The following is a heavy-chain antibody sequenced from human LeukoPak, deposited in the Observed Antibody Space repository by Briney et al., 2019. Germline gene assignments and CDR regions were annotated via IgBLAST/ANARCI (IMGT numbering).Heavy chain of an antibody. D-gene: IGHD3-16*01. V-gene: IGHV5-51*01. CDR1: GYSFTSYW. CDR2: IYPGDSDT. J-gene: IGHJ5*02. CDR3: ARRLGLGLQTHSFDP. Sequence: KSGESLKISCKGSGYSFTSYWIGWVRQMPGKGLEWMGIIYPGDSDTRYSPSFQGQVTISADKSISTAYLQWSSLKASDTAMYYCARRLGLGLQTHSFDPWGQGTLVTVSS.